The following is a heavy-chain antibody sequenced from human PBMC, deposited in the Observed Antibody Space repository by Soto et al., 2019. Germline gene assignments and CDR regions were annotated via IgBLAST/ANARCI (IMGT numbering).Heavy chain of an antibody. V-gene: IGHV1-69*01. CDR3: ARSQGSSTSLEIYYYYYYGMDV. CDR2: IIPISDTT. CDR1: GGTFSSYA. Sequence: QVQLVQSGAEVKKPGSSVKVSCKASGGTFSSYAISWVRQAPGQGLEWMGGIIPISDTTNYAQKFQGRVTITADESTSPAYMELSSLRSEDTAVYYCARSQGSSTSLEIYYYYYYGMDVWGQGTTVTGSS. D-gene: IGHD2-2*01. J-gene: IGHJ6*02.